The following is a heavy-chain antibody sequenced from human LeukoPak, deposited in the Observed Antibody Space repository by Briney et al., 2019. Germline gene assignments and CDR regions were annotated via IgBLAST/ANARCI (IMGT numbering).Heavy chain of an antibody. J-gene: IGHJ4*02. CDR2: IWYDGSEK. CDR3: ANDRGNYHTSGFDC. CDR1: GFTFSNYG. V-gene: IGHV3-33*06. Sequence: GGSLRLSCAASGFTFSNYGMHWVRQALGKGLDWVAVIWYDGSEKFYADSVKGRFTISRDNSKNTLYLQMNSLRAEDTAVYYCANDRGNYHTSGFDCWGQGTLVTVSS. D-gene: IGHD3-10*01.